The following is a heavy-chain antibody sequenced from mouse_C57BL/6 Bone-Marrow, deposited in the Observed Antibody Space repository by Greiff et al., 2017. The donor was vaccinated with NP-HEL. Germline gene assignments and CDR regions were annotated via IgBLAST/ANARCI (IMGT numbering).Heavy chain of an antibody. D-gene: IGHD2-4*01. J-gene: IGHJ1*03. Sequence: QVQLQQPGAELVMPGASVKLSCKASGYTFTSYWMHWVKQRPGQGREWIGEIDPSDSYTNYNQKFKGKSTLTVDKSSSTAYMQLSSLTSEDSAVYYCASERLRRNWYFDVWGTGTTVTVSS. V-gene: IGHV1-69*01. CDR2: IDPSDSYT. CDR1: GYTFTSYW. CDR3: ASERLRRNWYFDV.